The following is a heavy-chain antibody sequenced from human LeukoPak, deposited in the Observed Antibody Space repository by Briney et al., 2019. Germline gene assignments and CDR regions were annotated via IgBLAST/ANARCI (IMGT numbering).Heavy chain of an antibody. CDR2: IKSKTNGGTT. J-gene: IGHJ4*02. D-gene: IGHD3-10*01. V-gene: IGHV3-15*01. CDR3: TTYLRSSGGFDY. Sequence: GGSLRLSCAASGFTFSNAWMSWVRQAPGKGLEWVGRIKSKTNGGTTDYAAPVKGRFTISRDDSKNTLYLQMNSLKTEDTAVYYCTTYLRSSGGFDYWGQGTLVTGSS. CDR1: GFTFSNAW.